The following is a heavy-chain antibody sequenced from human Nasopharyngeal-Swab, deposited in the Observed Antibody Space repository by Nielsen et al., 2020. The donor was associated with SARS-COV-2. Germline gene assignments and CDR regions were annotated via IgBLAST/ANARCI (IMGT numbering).Heavy chain of an antibody. Sequence: GESLKISCAASGFTFSSYGMHWVRQAPGKGLEWAAVIWYDGSNKYYADSVKGRFTISRDNSKNTLYLQMNSLRAEDTAVYYCARGPRLLRFLEWLFSLDAFDIWGQGTMVTVSS. CDR1: GFTFSSYG. CDR3: ARGPRLLRFLEWLFSLDAFDI. CDR2: IWYDGSNK. J-gene: IGHJ3*02. D-gene: IGHD3-3*01. V-gene: IGHV3-33*01.